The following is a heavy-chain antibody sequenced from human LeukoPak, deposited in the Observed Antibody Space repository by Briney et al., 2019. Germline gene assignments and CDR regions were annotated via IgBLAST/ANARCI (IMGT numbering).Heavy chain of an antibody. CDR2: IYSGGST. V-gene: IGHV3-53*01. J-gene: IGHJ3*02. CDR3: ARLPDRIAFDI. CDR1: GFTVSSNY. Sequence: GGSLRLSCAASGFTVSSNYMSWVRQAPGKGLEWVSVIYSGGSTYYADSVKGRFTISRDNSKNTLYLQMNSLRAEDTAVYYCARLPDRIAFDIWGQGTMVTVSS.